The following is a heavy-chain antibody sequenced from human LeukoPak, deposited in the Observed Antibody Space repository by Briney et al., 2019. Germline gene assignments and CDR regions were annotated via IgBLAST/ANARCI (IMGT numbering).Heavy chain of an antibody. V-gene: IGHV4-34*01. D-gene: IGHD6-13*01. CDR2: INHSGST. CDR1: GGSFSGYY. J-gene: IGHJ5*02. CDR3: ARSRGNWFDP. Sequence: PSETLSLTCAVYGGSFSGYYWSWIRQPPGKGLGWIGEINHSGSTNYNPSLKSRVTISVDTSKNQFSLKLSSVTAADTAVYYCARSRGNWFDPWGQGTLVTVSS.